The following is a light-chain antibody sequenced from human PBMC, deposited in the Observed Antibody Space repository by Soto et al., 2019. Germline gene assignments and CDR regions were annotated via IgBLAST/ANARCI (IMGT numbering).Light chain of an antibody. Sequence: DIQMTQSPSSLSASVGDRVTITCRASQSISSYLNWYQQKPGKAPKLLIYKASNLESGVPSRFSGSGSGTEFTLTISSLQPDDFATYYCQQYKSYSRTFGQGTKVDIK. J-gene: IGKJ1*01. CDR1: QSISSY. V-gene: IGKV1-5*03. CDR2: KAS. CDR3: QQYKSYSRT.